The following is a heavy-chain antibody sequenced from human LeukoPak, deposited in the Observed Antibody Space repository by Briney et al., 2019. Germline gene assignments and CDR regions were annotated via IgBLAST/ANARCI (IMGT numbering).Heavy chain of an antibody. CDR2: ISGGSSTI. CDR3: ARVGSNQWLDY. Sequence: PGGSLRLSCAASGFTLSSYSMNWVRQAPGKGLEWVSYISGGSSTIYNADSVKGRFTISRGNAKNLLYLLMDTLRAEDTAVYYCARVGSNQWLDYWGQGTLVTVSS. J-gene: IGHJ4*02. V-gene: IGHV3-48*01. CDR1: GFTLSSYS. D-gene: IGHD6-19*01.